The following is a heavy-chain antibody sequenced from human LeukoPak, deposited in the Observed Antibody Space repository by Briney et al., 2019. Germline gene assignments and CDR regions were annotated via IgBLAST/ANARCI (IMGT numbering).Heavy chain of an antibody. CDR3: ARQNGVGLFSLP. Sequence: SETLSLTCTVSGGSISSYQWSWIRQPPGKGLEWIGYIYYSGSTDYNPSLKSRVTISVDTSKNQFSLKVTSVTAADTAVYYCARQNGVGLFSLPGGQGTLVTVSS. V-gene: IGHV4-59*08. J-gene: IGHJ4*02. D-gene: IGHD2-8*01. CDR2: IYYSGST. CDR1: GGSISSYQ.